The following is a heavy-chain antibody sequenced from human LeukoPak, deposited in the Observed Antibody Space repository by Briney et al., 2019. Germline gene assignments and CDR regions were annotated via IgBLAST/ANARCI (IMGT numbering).Heavy chain of an antibody. CDR2: ISYDGSNK. V-gene: IGHV3-30-3*01. CDR1: GFTFSSYA. D-gene: IGHD3-10*01. CDR3: ARDAYYYGSGIGGPFDY. J-gene: IGHJ4*02. Sequence: GGSLRLSCAASGFTFSSYAMHWVRQAPGKGLEWVAVISYDGSNKYYADSVKGRFTISRDNSKNTLYLQMNSLRAEDTTLYYCARDAYYYGSGIGGPFDYWGQGTLVTVSS.